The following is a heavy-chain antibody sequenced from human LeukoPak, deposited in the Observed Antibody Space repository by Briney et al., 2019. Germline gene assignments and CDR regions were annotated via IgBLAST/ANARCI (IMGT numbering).Heavy chain of an antibody. CDR2: IYTSGST. CDR1: GGSISSYY. V-gene: IGHV4-4*07. J-gene: IGHJ4*02. Sequence: PSETLSLTCTVPGGSISSYYWSWIRQPPGKGLEWIGRIYTSGSTNYNPSLKSRVTMSVDTSKNQFSLKLSSVTAADTAVYYCARDNTMVRGVIDYWGQGTLVTVSS. D-gene: IGHD3-10*01. CDR3: ARDNTMVRGVIDY.